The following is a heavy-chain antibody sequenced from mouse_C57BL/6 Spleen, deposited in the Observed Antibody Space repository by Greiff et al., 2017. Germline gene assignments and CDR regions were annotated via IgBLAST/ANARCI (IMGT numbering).Heavy chain of an antibody. CDR2: INPGSGGT. V-gene: IGHV1-54*01. Sequence: QVQLQQSGAELVRPGTSVKVSCKASGYAFTNYLIEWVKQRPGQGLEWIGVINPGSGGTNYNEKFKGKATLTADKSSSTAYMQLSSLTSEDSAVYFCARGGNYYGSPSFDYWGQGTTRTVSS. CDR3: ARGGNYYGSPSFDY. J-gene: IGHJ2*01. D-gene: IGHD1-1*01. CDR1: GYAFTNYL.